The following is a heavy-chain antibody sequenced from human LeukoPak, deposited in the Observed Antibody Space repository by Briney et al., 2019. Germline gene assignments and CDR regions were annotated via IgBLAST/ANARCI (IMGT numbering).Heavy chain of an antibody. CDR3: ARNVLLWFGELLGAFDI. CDR2: ISAYNGNT. V-gene: IGHV1-18*01. D-gene: IGHD3-10*01. J-gene: IGHJ3*02. CDR1: GYTLTSYG. Sequence: ASVKVSCKASGYTLTSYGISWVRQAPGQGLEWMGWISAYNGNTNYAQKLQGRVTMTTDTSTSTAYMELRSLRSDDTAVYYCARNVLLWFGELLGAFDIWGQGTMVTVSS.